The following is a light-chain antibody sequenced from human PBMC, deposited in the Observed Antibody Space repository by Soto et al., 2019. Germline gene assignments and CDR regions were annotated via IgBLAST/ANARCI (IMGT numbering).Light chain of an antibody. CDR1: QSISSW. Sequence: DIQMTQSPSTLSASVGDRVTITCRASQSISSWLAWYQQKPGKAPKLLIYDASSLESGVPSRFSGSGSGTEFTLTISSLQPDDFATYYCQQYKSHWTFGQGTKVDIK. CDR2: DAS. J-gene: IGKJ1*01. CDR3: QQYKSHWT. V-gene: IGKV1-5*01.